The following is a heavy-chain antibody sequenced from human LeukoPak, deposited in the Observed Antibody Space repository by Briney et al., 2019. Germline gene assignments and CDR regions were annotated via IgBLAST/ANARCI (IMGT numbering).Heavy chain of an antibody. D-gene: IGHD3-10*01. CDR2: LSGSGGAT. CDR1: GSVFSNYA. V-gene: IGHV3-23*01. Sequence: GGSLRLSCAASGSVFSNYAVTWVRQAPGKGLEWVSSLSGSGGATWYAGSVKGRFTISRDNSKNTVYLQMNSLRHEDTAVYYCARKRGDGSASSVKFDYWGQGTLVTVSS. CDR3: ARKRGDGSASSVKFDY. J-gene: IGHJ4*02.